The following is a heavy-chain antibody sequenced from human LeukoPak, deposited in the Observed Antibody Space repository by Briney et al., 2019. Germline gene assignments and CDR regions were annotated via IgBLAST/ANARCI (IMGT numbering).Heavy chain of an antibody. CDR2: ISPTGSTT. CDR3: ARGTAGYHSSYFDY. J-gene: IGHJ4*02. CDR1: GFSFSGHW. V-gene: IGHV3-74*01. D-gene: IGHD3-16*02. Sequence: GGSLRLSCTASGFSFSGHWMHWARQLPGKGLVWVSRISPTGSTTSYADSVKGRFTVSRDNAKNTLYLQMNSLRAEDTAVYYCARGTAGYHSSYFDYWGQGTLVTVSS.